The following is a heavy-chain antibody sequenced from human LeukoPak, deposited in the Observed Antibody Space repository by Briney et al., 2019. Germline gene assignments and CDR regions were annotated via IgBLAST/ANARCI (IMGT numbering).Heavy chain of an antibody. D-gene: IGHD3-3*01. CDR1: GGSFSGYY. Sequence: SETLSLTCAVYGGSFSGYYWSWIRQPPGKGLEWIGEINHSGSTNYNPSLKSRVTISVDTPKNQFSLKLSSVTAADTAVYYCAREVGPDYDFWSGYQFDYWGQGTLVTVSS. J-gene: IGHJ4*02. V-gene: IGHV4-34*01. CDR2: INHSGST. CDR3: AREVGPDYDFWSGYQFDY.